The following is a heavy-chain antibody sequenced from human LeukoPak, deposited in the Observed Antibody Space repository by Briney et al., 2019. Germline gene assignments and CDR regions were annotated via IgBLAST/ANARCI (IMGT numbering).Heavy chain of an antibody. CDR1: GYTFTGYY. Sequence: ASVKVSRKASGYTFTGYYMHWVRQAPGQGLEWMGRINPNSGGTNYAQKFQGRVTMTRDTSISTAYMELSRLRSDDTAVYYCARVDFWSGSPIDYWGQGTLVTVSS. J-gene: IGHJ4*02. CDR3: ARVDFWSGSPIDY. CDR2: INPNSGGT. D-gene: IGHD3-3*01. V-gene: IGHV1-2*06.